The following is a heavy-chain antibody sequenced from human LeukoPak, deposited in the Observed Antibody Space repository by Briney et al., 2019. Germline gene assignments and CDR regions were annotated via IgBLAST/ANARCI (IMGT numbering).Heavy chain of an antibody. CDR3: AKFLSYDILTGFGY. J-gene: IGHJ4*02. Sequence: GGSLRLSCEASGFTFSSYGMSWVRQAPGKGLEWVSAISGSGGSTYYADSVKGRFTISRDNSKNTLYLQMNSLRAEDTAVYYCAKFLSYDILTGFGYWGQGTLVTVSS. V-gene: IGHV3-23*01. D-gene: IGHD3-9*01. CDR1: GFTFSSYG. CDR2: ISGSGGST.